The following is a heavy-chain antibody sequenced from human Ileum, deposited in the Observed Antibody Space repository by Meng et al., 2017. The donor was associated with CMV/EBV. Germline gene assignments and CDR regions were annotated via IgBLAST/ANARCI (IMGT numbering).Heavy chain of an antibody. Sequence: SCAASGFTFSGSAMHWVRQASGKGLEWVGRIRSKANSYATAYAASVKGRFTISRDDSKNTAYLQMNSLKTEDTAVYYCTSQANSMDVWGQGTTVTVSS. V-gene: IGHV3-73*01. CDR1: GFTFSGSA. J-gene: IGHJ6*02. CDR2: IRSKANSYAT. CDR3: TSQANSMDV.